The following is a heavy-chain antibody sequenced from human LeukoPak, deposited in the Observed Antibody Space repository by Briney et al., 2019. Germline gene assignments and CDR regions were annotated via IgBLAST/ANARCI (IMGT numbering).Heavy chain of an antibody. V-gene: IGHV3-9*01. CDR2: ISWNSGSI. J-gene: IGHJ1*01. CDR1: GFTFDDYA. Sequence: SGGSLRLSCAASGFTFDDYAMHWVRQAPGKGLEWVSGISWNSGSIGYADSVKGRFTISRDNAKNSLYLQMNSLRAEDTALYYCAKDRAVAMEYFQPYGQGTLVTVSS. CDR3: AKDRAVAMEYFQP. D-gene: IGHD6-19*01.